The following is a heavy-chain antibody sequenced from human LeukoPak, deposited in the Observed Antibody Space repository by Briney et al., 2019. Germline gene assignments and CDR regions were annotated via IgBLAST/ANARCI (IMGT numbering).Heavy chain of an antibody. Sequence: GGSLRLSCAASGFTFSSYAIHWVRQAPGKGLEWVAVISYDGSNKYYANSVKGRFTISRDNSKNTLYLQMNSLRAEDTAVYYCAKLRELVTYYYYYGLDVWGQGTTVTVSS. CDR3: AKLRELVTYYYYYGLDV. CDR1: GFTFSSYA. J-gene: IGHJ6*02. V-gene: IGHV3-30*04. D-gene: IGHD1-1*01. CDR2: ISYDGSNK.